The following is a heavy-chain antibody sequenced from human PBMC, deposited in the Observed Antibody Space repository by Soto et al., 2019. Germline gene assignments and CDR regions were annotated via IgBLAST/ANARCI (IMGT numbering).Heavy chain of an antibody. CDR1: GLSLRNFA. J-gene: IGHJ4*02. CDR2: ISGGGDST. D-gene: IGHD3-22*01. V-gene: IGHV3-23*01. Sequence: GGSLRLSCAASGLSLRNFAMNWVRQAPGKGLEWISTISGGGDSTYYADSVRGRFTVSRDDSKNTVYLQMNSLRAEDTALYYCAKDESTGYVELYWGLGTLVTVSS. CDR3: AKDESTGYVELY.